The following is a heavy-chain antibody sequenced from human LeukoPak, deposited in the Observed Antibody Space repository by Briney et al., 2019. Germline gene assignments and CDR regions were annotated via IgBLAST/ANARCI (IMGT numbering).Heavy chain of an antibody. CDR3: AKDLYSSSWYGKGVSFDY. CDR2: ISGSGGST. Sequence: GGSLRLSCAASGSTFSSYAMSWVRQAQGQGLERVSAISGSGGSTYYADSVKGRFTISRDNSKNTLYLQMNSLRAEDTAIYYCAKDLYSSSWYGKGVSFDYWGQGTLVTVSS. CDR1: GSTFSSYA. V-gene: IGHV3-23*01. J-gene: IGHJ4*02. D-gene: IGHD6-13*01.